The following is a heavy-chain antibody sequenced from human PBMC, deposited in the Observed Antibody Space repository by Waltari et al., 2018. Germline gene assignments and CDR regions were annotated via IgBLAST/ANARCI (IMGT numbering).Heavy chain of an antibody. CDR1: GYSISSGYY. V-gene: IGHV4-38-2*01. CDR2: IYHSGST. CDR3: ARLDGYSYGYEFNY. D-gene: IGHD5-18*01. J-gene: IGHJ4*02. Sequence: QVQLQESGPGLVKPSETLSLTCAVSGYSISSGYYWGWIRQPPGKGLEWIGSIYHSGSTSYNPSLKSRVTISVDTSKNQFSLKLSSVTAADTAVYYCARLDGYSYGYEFNYWGQGTLVTVSS.